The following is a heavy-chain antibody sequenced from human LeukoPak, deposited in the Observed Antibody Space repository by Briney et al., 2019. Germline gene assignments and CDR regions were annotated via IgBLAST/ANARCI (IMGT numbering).Heavy chain of an antibody. D-gene: IGHD3-22*01. Sequence: GGSLRLSCAASGFTFSSYAMSWVRQAPGKGLEWVSAISGSGGSTYYADSVKGRFTISRDNSKNTLYLQMNSLRAEDTAVYYCAKDGGSGDFHGVFDYGGQGTLVTVSS. J-gene: IGHJ4*02. V-gene: IGHV3-23*01. CDR3: AKDGGSGDFHGVFDY. CDR2: ISGSGGST. CDR1: GFTFSSYA.